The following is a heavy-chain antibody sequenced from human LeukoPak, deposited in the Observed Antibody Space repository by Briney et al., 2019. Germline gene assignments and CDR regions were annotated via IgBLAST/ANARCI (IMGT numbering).Heavy chain of an antibody. CDR3: AREAEEVTTYDY. V-gene: IGHV1-2*02. CDR2: INPNSGGT. CDR1: GYTFTGYY. Sequence: ASVKVSCKASGYTFTGYYMHWVRQAPGQGPEWMGWINPNSGGTNYAQKFQGRVTMTRDTSISTAYTELSRLRSDDTAVYYCAREAEEVTTYDYWGQGTLVTVSS. D-gene: IGHD4-17*01. J-gene: IGHJ4*02.